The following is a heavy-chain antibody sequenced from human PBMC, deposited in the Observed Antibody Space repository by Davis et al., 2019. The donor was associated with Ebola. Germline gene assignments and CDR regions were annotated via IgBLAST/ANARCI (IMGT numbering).Heavy chain of an antibody. J-gene: IGHJ5*02. V-gene: IGHV4-59*01. Sequence: MPSETLSLTCTVSGDSMSPYYWSWIRQPPGKGLEWIGYIYYSVTTNYNPSLKSRVTIAVDTSKNQFSLKLSSVTAADTAVYYCARLTPSISTSRFDPWGQGTLVTVSS. CDR3: ARLTPSISTSRFDP. D-gene: IGHD3-22*01. CDR2: IYYSVTT. CDR1: GDSMSPYY.